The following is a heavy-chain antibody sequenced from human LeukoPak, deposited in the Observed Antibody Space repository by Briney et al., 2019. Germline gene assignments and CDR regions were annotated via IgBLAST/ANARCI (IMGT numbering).Heavy chain of an antibody. CDR2: IKQDGSEK. CDR1: GFTFSSYL. J-gene: IGHJ4*02. CDR3: ARASVYDSSGYWYYFDY. V-gene: IGHV3-7*01. D-gene: IGHD3-22*01. Sequence: GGSLRLSCAASGFTFSSYLMSWVRQAPGKGLEWVANIKQDGSEKYYVDSVKGRFTISRDNAKNSLYLQMNSLRAEDTAVYYCARASVYDSSGYWYYFDYWGQGTLVTVSS.